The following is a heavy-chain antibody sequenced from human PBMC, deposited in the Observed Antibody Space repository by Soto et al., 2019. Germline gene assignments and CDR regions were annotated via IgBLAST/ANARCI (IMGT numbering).Heavy chain of an antibody. D-gene: IGHD3-3*01. V-gene: IGHV3-23*01. J-gene: IGHJ6*02. CDR2: ISGSGGST. CDR1: GFIFGSYA. CDR3: AKTLDFWSGYYSYYYYGMDV. Sequence: GGSLRLSCGASGFIFGSYAMSWVRQAPGKGLEWVSAISGSGGSTYYADSVKGRFTISRDNSKNTLYLQMNSLRAEDTAVYYCAKTLDFWSGYYSYYYYGMDVWGQGTTVTVSS.